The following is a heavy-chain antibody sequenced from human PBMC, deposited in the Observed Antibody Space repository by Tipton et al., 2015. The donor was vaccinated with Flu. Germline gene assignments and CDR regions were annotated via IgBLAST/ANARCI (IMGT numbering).Heavy chain of an antibody. CDR3: ARHRVGLAVAGADF. CDR2: FYDSGST. Sequence: TLSLTCTVSGGSITSYYWSWIWQPPGKGLEWIGYFYDSGSTNYNPSLKSRVTISVDTSKNQFFLRLTSVTAADTAVYYCARHRVGLAVAGADFWGQGTPVTVSS. D-gene: IGHD6-19*01. CDR1: GGSITSYY. J-gene: IGHJ4*02. V-gene: IGHV4-59*08.